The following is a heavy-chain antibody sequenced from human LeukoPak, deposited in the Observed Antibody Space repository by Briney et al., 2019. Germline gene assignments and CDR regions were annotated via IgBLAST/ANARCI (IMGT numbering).Heavy chain of an antibody. J-gene: IGHJ4*02. CDR2: IYSGGST. D-gene: IGHD3-22*01. V-gene: IGHV3-66*01. CDR1: GFTVSSNY. Sequence: PGGSLRLSCAASGFTVSSNYMSWVRQAPGKGLEWVSVIYSGGSTYYADSVKGRFTISRDNSKNTLYLQMNSLRAEDTAVYYCAKDMYYYDSSGSDYWGQGTLVTVSS. CDR3: AKDMYYYDSSGSDY.